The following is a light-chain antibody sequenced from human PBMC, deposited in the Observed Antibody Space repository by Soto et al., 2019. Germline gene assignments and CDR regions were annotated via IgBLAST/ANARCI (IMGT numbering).Light chain of an antibody. CDR2: GAS. J-gene: IGKJ2*01. V-gene: IGKV3-20*01. CDR1: QSVSSYC. Sequence: EIVLTQSPGTLSLSPGERATLSCRASQSVSSYCLAWYQQKPGQAPRLLIYGASSRATGIPDRFSGSGSGTDFTLTISRLEPEDFAVYYCQQYGSSPYTFGQGTKLEI. CDR3: QQYGSSPYT.